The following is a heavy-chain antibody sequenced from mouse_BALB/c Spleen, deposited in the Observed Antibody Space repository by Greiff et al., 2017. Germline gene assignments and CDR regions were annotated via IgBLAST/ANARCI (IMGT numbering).Heavy chain of an antibody. V-gene: IGHV5-6-5*01. D-gene: IGHD4-1*01. CDR2: ISSGGST. J-gene: IGHJ4*01. CDR1: GFTFSSYA. Sequence: EVMLVESGGGLVKPGGSLKLSCAASGFTFSSYAMSWVRQTPEKRLEWVASISSGGSTYYPDSVKGRFTISRDNARNILYLQMSSLRSEDTAMYYCARAGDYAMDYWGQGTSVTVSS. CDR3: ARAGDYAMDY.